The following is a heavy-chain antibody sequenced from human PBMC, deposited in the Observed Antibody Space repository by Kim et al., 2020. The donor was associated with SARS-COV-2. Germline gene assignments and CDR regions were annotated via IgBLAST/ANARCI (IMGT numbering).Heavy chain of an antibody. V-gene: IGHV4-39*07. J-gene: IGHJ4*02. Sequence: SETLSLTCTVSGGSISSSSYYWGWIRQPPGKGLEWIGSIYYSGSTYYNPSLKSRVTISVDMSKNQFSLKLSSVTAADTAVYYCATTLGGYAGEELDYWGQGTLVTVSS. D-gene: IGHD1-26*01. CDR1: GGSISSSSYY. CDR2: IYYSGST. CDR3: ATTLGGYAGEELDY.